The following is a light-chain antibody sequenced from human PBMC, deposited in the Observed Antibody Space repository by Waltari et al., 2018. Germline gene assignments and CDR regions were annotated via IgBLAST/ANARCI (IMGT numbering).Light chain of an antibody. Sequence: QLVLTQSPSASASLGASVKLTCTLSSGHSTNVIAWLQKRPEEGPRYLMKVNSDGSHNKGDEIPDRLSGSSSGAERYLTISSRQSEDEADYYCQTGGHGTWVFGGGTKVTVL. CDR1: SGHSTNV. V-gene: IGLV4-69*01. J-gene: IGLJ3*02. CDR2: VNSDGSH. CDR3: QTGGHGTWV.